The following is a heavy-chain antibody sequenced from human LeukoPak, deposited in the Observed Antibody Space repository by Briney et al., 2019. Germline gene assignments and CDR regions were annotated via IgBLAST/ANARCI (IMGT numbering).Heavy chain of an antibody. CDR3: ARVKPSSSGHDY. CDR2: INPSGGGT. D-gene: IGHD6-19*01. CDR1: GYSFTTHY. J-gene: IGHJ4*02. V-gene: IGHV1-46*03. Sequence: ASVKVSCKASGYSFTTHYMHWVRQAPGQGLEWMGIINPSGGGTNYAQKFQDRVTMTRDTSTSTVYMDLSSLRSEDTAVYYCARVKPSSSGHDYWGQGTLLTVSS.